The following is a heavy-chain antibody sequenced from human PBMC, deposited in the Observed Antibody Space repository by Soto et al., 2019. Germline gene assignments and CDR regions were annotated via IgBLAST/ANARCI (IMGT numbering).Heavy chain of an antibody. CDR1: GGTFSSYA. V-gene: IGHV1-69*13. CDR2: IIPIFGTA. J-gene: IGHJ6*01. D-gene: IGHD3-3*01. Sequence: SVKVSCKASGGTFSSYAISWVRQAPGQGLEWMGGIIPIFGTANYAQKFQGRVTITADESTSTAYMELSSLRSEDTAVYYFASTLDFGVVRSDCYGMDVWGQGTTVTVSS. CDR3: ASTLDFGVVRSDCYGMDV.